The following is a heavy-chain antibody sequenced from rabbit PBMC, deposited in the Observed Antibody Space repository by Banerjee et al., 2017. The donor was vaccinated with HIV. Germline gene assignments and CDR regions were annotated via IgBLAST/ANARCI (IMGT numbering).Heavy chain of an antibody. Sequence: QSLEESGGDLVKPEGSLTLTCTASGFDLSSYIYMCWVRQAPGKGPEWIACIHTVSGTTDYASWAKGRFTISKTSSTTVTLQMTSLTAADTATYFCARDYYGSLGWSDLWGPGTLVTVS. CDR2: IHTVSGTT. V-gene: IGHV1S40*01. J-gene: IGHJ6*01. D-gene: IGHD5-1*01. CDR3: ARDYYGSLGWSDL. CDR1: GFDLSSYIY.